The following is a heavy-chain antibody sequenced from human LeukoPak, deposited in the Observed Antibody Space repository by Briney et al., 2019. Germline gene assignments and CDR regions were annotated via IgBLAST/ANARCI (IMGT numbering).Heavy chain of an antibody. J-gene: IGHJ4*02. CDR1: GGSISSSSYY. Sequence: SETLSLTCTVSGGSISSSSYYWGWIRQPPGKGLEWIGNIYYSGSTYYNPSLKSRVTISVDTSKNQFSLKLSSVTAADTAVYYCARENNSGYLDYWGQGTLVTVSS. CDR2: IYYSGST. V-gene: IGHV4-39*07. D-gene: IGHD3-22*01. CDR3: ARENNSGYLDY.